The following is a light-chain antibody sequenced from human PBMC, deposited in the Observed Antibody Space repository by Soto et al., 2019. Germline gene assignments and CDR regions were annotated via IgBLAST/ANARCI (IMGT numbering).Light chain of an antibody. CDR2: EVT. Sequence: QSALTQPPSASGSPGQSVTISCTGTSSDVGGYNYVSWYQQHPGEAPKLMIYEVTKRPSGVPDRFSGSKSGNTASLTVSGLQAEDEADYYCSSYAGNNNLVFGGGTKLTVL. CDR1: SSDVGGYNY. CDR3: SSYAGNNNLV. V-gene: IGLV2-8*01. J-gene: IGLJ2*01.